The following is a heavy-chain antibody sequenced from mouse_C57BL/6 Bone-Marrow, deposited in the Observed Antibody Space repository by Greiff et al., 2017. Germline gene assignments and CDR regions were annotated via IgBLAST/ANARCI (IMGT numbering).Heavy chain of an antibody. CDR2: IWTGGGT. Sequence: VKLMESGPGLVAPSQSLSITCTVSGFSLTSYAISWVRQPPGKGLEWLGVIWTGGGTNYNSALKSRLSISKDNSKSQVFLKMNSHQTDDTARYYCARKGDYDYDVLYYYAMDYWGQGTSVTVSS. V-gene: IGHV2-9-1*01. CDR3: ARKGDYDYDVLYYYAMDY. D-gene: IGHD2-4*01. CDR1: GFSLTSYA. J-gene: IGHJ4*01.